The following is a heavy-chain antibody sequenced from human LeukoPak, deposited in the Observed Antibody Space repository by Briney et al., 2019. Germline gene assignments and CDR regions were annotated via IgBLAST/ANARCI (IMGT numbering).Heavy chain of an antibody. CDR2: FDPEDGET. V-gene: IGHV1-24*01. Sequence: ASVKVSCKVSGYTLTELSMHWVRQAPGKGLEWMGGFDPEDGETIYAQKFQGRVTMTEDTSTDTAYMELSSLRSEDTAVYYCATGGVGQYYDFWSAIDLTYWGQGTLVTVSS. J-gene: IGHJ4*02. CDR3: ATGGVGQYYDFWSAIDLTY. CDR1: GYTLTELS. D-gene: IGHD3-3*01.